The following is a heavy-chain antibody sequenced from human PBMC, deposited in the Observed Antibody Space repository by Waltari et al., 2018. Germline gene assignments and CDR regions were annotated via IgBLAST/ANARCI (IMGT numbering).Heavy chain of an antibody. CDR1: GFTFSSYS. V-gene: IGHV3-21*01. D-gene: IGHD2-21*02. J-gene: IGHJ4*02. CDR3: ARVNQRGMRGVVTDRGYFDY. CDR2: ISSSSSYI. Sequence: EVQLVESGGGLVKHGGSLRLSCAASGFTFSSYSMNWVRQAPGKALEWVSSISSSSSYIYYAESVKGRFTISRDNAKNSLYLQMNSLRAEDTAVYYCARVNQRGMRGVVTDRGYFDYWGQGTLVTVSS.